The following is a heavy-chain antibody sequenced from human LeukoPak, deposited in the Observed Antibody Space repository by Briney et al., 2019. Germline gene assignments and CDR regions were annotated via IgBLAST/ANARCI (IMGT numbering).Heavy chain of an antibody. J-gene: IGHJ3*02. CDR1: GGSISSGSYY. CDR3: ARVGTEHILPGTTKVAFDI. V-gene: IGHV4-61*02. CDR2: IYTSGST. Sequence: SQTLSLTCTVSGGSISSGSYYWSWIRQPAGKGLEWIGRIYTSGSTNYNPSLKSRVTISVDTSKNQFSLKLSSVTAADTAVYYCARVGTEHILPGTTKVAFDIWGQGTMVTVSS. D-gene: IGHD2-2*01.